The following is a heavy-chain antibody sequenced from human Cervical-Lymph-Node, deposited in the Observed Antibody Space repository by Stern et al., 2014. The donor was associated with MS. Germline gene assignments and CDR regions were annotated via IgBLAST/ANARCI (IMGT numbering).Heavy chain of an antibody. V-gene: IGHV3-33*01. Sequence: VQLVESGGGVVQPGRSLRLSCVASGFPFKISGMHWVRQAPGKGLEWVAGVSNDASPKYSGDSVKGRFTISRDNSNNMLFLEMNSLRVDDTGVYFCARDGDPLSGLVDAFDIWGQGTVVTVPS. J-gene: IGHJ3*02. CDR1: GFPFKISG. CDR2: VSNDASPK. D-gene: IGHD2/OR15-2a*01. CDR3: ARDGDPLSGLVDAFDI.